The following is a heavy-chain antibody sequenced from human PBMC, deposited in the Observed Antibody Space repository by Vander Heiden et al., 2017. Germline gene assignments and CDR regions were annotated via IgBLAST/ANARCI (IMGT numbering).Heavy chain of an antibody. CDR1: GFTFNGAW. Sequence: EVQLVESGGTLVKPGGSSRLTCAASGFTFNGAWMNWVRQAPGKGLEWVGRIKSKADGGTIDYAAPVKGRFVISRDESRNTLYLQMNSLRSEDSGVYYCSTAVLWGRGTLVTVSS. J-gene: IGHJ2*01. V-gene: IGHV3-15*02. CDR2: IKSKADGGTI. CDR3: STAVL.